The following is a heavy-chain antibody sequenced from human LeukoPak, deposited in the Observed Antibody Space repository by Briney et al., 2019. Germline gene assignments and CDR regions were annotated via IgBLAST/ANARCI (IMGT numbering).Heavy chain of an antibody. J-gene: IGHJ4*02. CDR3: ARVGRDGYNQFDY. D-gene: IGHD5-24*01. CDR1: GGTFSSYA. V-gene: IGHV1-69*04. CDR2: IIPILGIA. Sequence: SVKVSCKASGGTFSSYAISWVRQAPGQGLEWMERIIPILGIANYAQKFQGRVTITADKSTSTAYMELSSLRSEDTAVYYCARVGRDGYNQFDYWGQGTLVTVSS.